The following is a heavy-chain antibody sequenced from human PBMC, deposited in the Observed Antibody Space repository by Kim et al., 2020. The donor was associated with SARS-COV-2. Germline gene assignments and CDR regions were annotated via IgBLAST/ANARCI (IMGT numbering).Heavy chain of an antibody. Sequence: GGSLRLSCAASGFTFSSYGMHWVRQAPGKGLEWVAVIWYDGSNKYYADSVKGRFTISRDNSKNTLYLQMNSLRAEDTAVYYCAREGCGGDCYSFGYYYYGMDVWGQGTTVTVSS. J-gene: IGHJ6*02. CDR1: GFTFSSYG. V-gene: IGHV3-33*01. D-gene: IGHD2-21*02. CDR3: AREGCGGDCYSFGYYYYGMDV. CDR2: IWYDGSNK.